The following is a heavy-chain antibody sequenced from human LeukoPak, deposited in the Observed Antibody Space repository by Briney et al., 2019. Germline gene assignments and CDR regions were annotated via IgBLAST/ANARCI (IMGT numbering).Heavy chain of an antibody. Sequence: GASLQISFKGSGYSFTSYWIGWVRQMPGKGLEWTGIIYPGDSDTRYSPSFQGQVTISADKSISTAYLQWSSLKASDTAMYYCARSSSLDYYDSSGYYPFDYWGQGTLVTVSS. D-gene: IGHD3-22*01. J-gene: IGHJ4*02. CDR3: ARSSSLDYYDSSGYYPFDY. CDR2: IYPGDSDT. CDR1: GYSFTSYW. V-gene: IGHV5-51*01.